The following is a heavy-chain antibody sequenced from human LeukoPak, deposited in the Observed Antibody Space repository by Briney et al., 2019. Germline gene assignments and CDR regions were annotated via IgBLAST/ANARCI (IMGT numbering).Heavy chain of an antibody. J-gene: IGHJ4*02. CDR1: GGSFSSSSYY. CDR3: ASLSPYYYDSSGNNFDY. CDR2: IYYSGST. Sequence: SETLSLTCTVSGGSFSSSSYYWGWIRQPPGKGLEWIGSIYYSGSTYYNPSLKSRVTISVDTSKNQFSLKLSSVTAADTAVYYCASLSPYYYDSSGNNFDYWGQGTLVTVSS. D-gene: IGHD3-22*01. V-gene: IGHV4-39*01.